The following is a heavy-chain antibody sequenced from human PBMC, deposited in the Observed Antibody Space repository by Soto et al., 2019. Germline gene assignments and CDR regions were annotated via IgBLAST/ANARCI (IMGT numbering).Heavy chain of an antibody. Sequence: GGSLRLSCTSSGFALNSYDMNWDRQAPGKGLEWISHISTSGSIIYYAASVEGRFTISRDNAKNSLFLQMNSLRAEDTAVYYCAGEHVMMYASYDAFDIWGQGARVTVSS. CDR3: AGEHVMMYASYDAFDI. D-gene: IGHD2-8*01. CDR1: GFALNSYD. CDR2: ISTSGSII. J-gene: IGHJ3*02. V-gene: IGHV3-48*03.